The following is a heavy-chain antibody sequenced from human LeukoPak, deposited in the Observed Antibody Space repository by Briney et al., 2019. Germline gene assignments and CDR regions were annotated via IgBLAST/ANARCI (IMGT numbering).Heavy chain of an antibody. CDR3: ARARWGSSSSRWFDP. CDR2: IYYSGST. V-gene: IGHV4-31*03. D-gene: IGHD6-6*01. J-gene: IGHJ5*02. CDR1: GGSISSGGYY. Sequence: SQTLSLTCSVSGGSISSGGYYWSWIRQHPGKGLEWIGYIYYSGSTYYNPSLKSRVTISVDTSKSQFSLKLSSVTAADTAVYYCARARWGSSSSRWFDPWGQGTLVTVSS.